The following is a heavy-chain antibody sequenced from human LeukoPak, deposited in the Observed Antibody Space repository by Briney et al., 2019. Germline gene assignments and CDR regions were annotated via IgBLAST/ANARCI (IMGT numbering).Heavy chain of an antibody. CDR3: AVNYYDSSGYYPPDY. Sequence: ASVKVSCKVSGYTLTELSMHWVRQAPGKGLEWMGGFDPEDGETIYAQKFQGRVTMTRNTSISTAYMELSSLRSEDTAVYYCAVNYYDSSGYYPPDYWGQGTLVTVSS. D-gene: IGHD3-22*01. J-gene: IGHJ4*02. V-gene: IGHV1-24*01. CDR2: FDPEDGET. CDR1: GYTLTELS.